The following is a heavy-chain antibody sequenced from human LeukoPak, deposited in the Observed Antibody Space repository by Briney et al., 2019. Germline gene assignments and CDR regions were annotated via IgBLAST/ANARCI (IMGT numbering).Heavy chain of an antibody. CDR1: GYTFTSYY. V-gene: IGHV1-46*01. D-gene: IGHD6-13*01. Sequence: ASVKVSCKASGYTFTSYYMHWVRQAPGQGREWMGIINPSGSSTSYARKFQGRVTMTRDTSTSTVYMELSSLRSEDTAVYYCARAGFSSSWYDYWGQGTLVTVSS. CDR2: INPSGSST. CDR3: ARAGFSSSWYDY. J-gene: IGHJ4*02.